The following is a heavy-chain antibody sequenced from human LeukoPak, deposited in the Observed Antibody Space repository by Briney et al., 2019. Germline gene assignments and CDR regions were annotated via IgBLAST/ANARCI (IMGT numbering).Heavy chain of an antibody. J-gene: IGHJ5*02. V-gene: IGHV1-2*02. Sequence: ASVKVSCKASGYTFTGYYMHWVRQAPGQGLEWMGWINPNSGGTNYAQKLQGRVTMTTDTSASTAYMELRSLRSDDTAVYYCARGVTMVRGVFDPWGQGTLVTVSS. CDR2: INPNSGGT. CDR3: ARGVTMVRGVFDP. CDR1: GYTFTGYY. D-gene: IGHD3-10*01.